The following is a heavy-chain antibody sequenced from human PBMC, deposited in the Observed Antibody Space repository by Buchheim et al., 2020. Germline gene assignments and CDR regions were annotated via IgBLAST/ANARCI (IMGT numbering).Heavy chain of an antibody. Sequence: QVQLQQWGAGLLKPSETLSLTCAVYGGSFSGYYWSWIRQPPGKGLEWIGEINHSGRTNYNPSLKSRVTISVKTSRKQFSLKLSSVTAADTAVYYCARGLGYCSGGSCWPFDYWGQGTL. D-gene: IGHD2-15*01. CDR2: INHSGRT. V-gene: IGHV4-34*01. CDR1: GGSFSGYY. CDR3: ARGLGYCSGGSCWPFDY. J-gene: IGHJ4*02.